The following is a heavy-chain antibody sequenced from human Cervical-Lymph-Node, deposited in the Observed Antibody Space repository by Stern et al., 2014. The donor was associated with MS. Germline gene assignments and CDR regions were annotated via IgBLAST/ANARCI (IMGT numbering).Heavy chain of an antibody. CDR3: ASAGTGGRFV. Sequence: EVQLLQSGAEVKKPGESLKISCEGFGYNFIAQWNGWVRQMPGKGLEYMGIIHPGDSDTRYTSSFQGHITLSVDRSISTAFLQWSSLKASDTGIYYCASAGTGGRFVWGQGTTVTVSS. D-gene: IGHD3-16*01. CDR1: GYNFIAQW. V-gene: IGHV5-51*03. J-gene: IGHJ6*02. CDR2: IHPGDSDT.